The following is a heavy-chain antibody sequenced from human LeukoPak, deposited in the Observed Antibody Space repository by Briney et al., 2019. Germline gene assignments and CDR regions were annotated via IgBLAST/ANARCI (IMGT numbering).Heavy chain of an antibody. CDR3: TTDNSYGSGSYYT. CDR1: GGSIRSYY. Sequence: SETLSLTCTVSGGSIRSYYWNWIRQPPGKGLEWIGYIYYSGNTNYNPSLKSRVTISVDTSKNQFSLKLSSVTAADAAVYYCTTDNSYGSGSYYTWGQGTLVTVSS. D-gene: IGHD3-10*01. V-gene: IGHV4-59*01. CDR2: IYYSGNT. J-gene: IGHJ4*02.